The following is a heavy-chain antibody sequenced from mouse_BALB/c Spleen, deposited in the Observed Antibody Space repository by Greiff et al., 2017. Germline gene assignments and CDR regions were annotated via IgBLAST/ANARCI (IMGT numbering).Heavy chain of an antibody. CDR1: GYSITSGYY. D-gene: IGHD2-1*01. J-gene: IGHJ4*01. V-gene: IGHV3-6*02. Sequence: EVQLQESGPGLVKPSQSLSLTCSVTGYSITSGYYWNWIRQFPGNKLEWMGYISYDGSNNYNPSLTNRISITRDTSKNQFFLKLNSVTTEDTATYYCARDGSTMVTLYYAMDYWGQGTSVTVSS. CDR2: ISYDGSN. CDR3: ARDGSTMVTLYYAMDY.